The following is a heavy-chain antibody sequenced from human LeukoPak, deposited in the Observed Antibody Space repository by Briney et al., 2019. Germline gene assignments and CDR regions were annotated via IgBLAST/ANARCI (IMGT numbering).Heavy chain of an antibody. J-gene: IGHJ5*02. V-gene: IGHV4-30-4*08. CDR1: GGSISSGDYY. CDR2: IYYSGST. D-gene: IGHD3-22*01. Sequence: PSETLSLTCTVSGGSISSGDYYWSWIRQPPGKGLEWIGFIYYSGSTSYNPSLKSRVTISLDTSKNYFSLKLTSVTAADTAMYYCARGDYYDSSGYYYHCGQGTLVTVSS. CDR3: ARGDYYDSSGYYYH.